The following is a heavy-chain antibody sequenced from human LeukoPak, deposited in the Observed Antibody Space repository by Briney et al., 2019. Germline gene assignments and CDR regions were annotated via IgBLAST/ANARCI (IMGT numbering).Heavy chain of an antibody. CDR3: ARGRVSSSTWYSTYYYYFYMDV. J-gene: IGHJ6*03. D-gene: IGHD1-1*01. CDR2: INHSGST. V-gene: IGHV4-34*01. CDR1: GGSFSNYY. Sequence: SETLSLTCAVYGGSFSNYYWSWIRQPPGKGLEWIGEINHSGSTNYNPSLKSRVTISVDTSKNQFSLKLRSVTAADTAVYFCARGRVSSSTWYSTYYYYFYMDVWGKGTTVTVSS.